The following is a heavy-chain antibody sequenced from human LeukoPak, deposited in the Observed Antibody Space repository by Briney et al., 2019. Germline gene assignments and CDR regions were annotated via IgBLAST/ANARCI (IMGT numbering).Heavy chain of an antibody. CDR2: INHSGST. D-gene: IGHD2-2*01. V-gene: IGHV4-34*01. CDR3: ARPRRYCSSTSCPNYYYYYGMDV. J-gene: IGHJ6*02. Sequence: PSETLSLTCAVYGGSFSGYYWSWIRQPPGKGLEWIGEINHSGSTNYNPSLKSRVTISVDTSKNQFSLKLGSVTAADTAVYYCARPRRYCSSTSCPNYYYYYGMDVWGQGTTVTVSS. CDR1: GGSFSGYY.